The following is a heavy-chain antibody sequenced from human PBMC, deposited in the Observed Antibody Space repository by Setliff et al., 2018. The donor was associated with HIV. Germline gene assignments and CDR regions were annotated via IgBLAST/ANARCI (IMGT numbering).Heavy chain of an antibody. J-gene: IGHJ6*03. Sequence: ASVKVSCKTSGYFFSEFYIHWVQQAPGKGLEWMGRVNPEDGETIYAEKFQGRVTITTDTSTSTAYMELRSLRSDDTAVYYCARDLFTSGSDRSRQAGYYYYYYMDVWGKGTTVTVSS. V-gene: IGHV1-69-2*01. CDR3: ARDLFTSGSDRSRQAGYYYYYYMDV. CDR1: GYFFSEFY. CDR2: VNPEDGET. D-gene: IGHD3-10*01.